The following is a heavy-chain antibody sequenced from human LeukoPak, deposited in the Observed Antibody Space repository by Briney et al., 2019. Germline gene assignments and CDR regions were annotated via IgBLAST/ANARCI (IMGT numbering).Heavy chain of an antibody. J-gene: IGHJ5*02. V-gene: IGHV4-30-4*07. CDR2: IYYSGST. Sequence: SETLSLTCAVSGGSISSGGYSWSWIRQPPGKGLEWIGYIYYSGSTYYNPSLKSRVTISVDTSKNQFSLKLSSVTAADTAVYYCARRSTSCYADPWGQGTLVTVSS. D-gene: IGHD2-2*01. CDR1: GGSISSGGYS. CDR3: ARRSTSCYADP.